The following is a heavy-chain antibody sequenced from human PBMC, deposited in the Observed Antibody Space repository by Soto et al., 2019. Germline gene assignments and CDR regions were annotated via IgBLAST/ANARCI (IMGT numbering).Heavy chain of an antibody. Sequence: SETLSLTCTVSGGSITSSSYYWGWIRQPPGKGLEWIGSIYYSGSTYYNPSLKSRVTISVDTSKNQFSLKLRSVTAADAALYYCARDFFDSSDYTTNWFDPWGQGTLVTVS. V-gene: IGHV4-39*01. D-gene: IGHD3-22*01. CDR2: IYYSGST. J-gene: IGHJ5*02. CDR1: GGSITSSSYY. CDR3: ARDFFDSSDYTTNWFDP.